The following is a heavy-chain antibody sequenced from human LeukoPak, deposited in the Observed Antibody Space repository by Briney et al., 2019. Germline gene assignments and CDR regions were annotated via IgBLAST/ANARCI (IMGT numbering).Heavy chain of an antibody. D-gene: IGHD3-22*01. CDR2: INPSSGGT. Sequence: AASVKVSCKASGYTFTSYYMHWVRQAPGQGLEWMGLINPSSGGTNYAQKFQGRVTVTRDTSISTAYMDLSRLRSDDTAVYYCVRAGVWDYSDSSGYHNAAFDIWGQGTMVTVSS. CDR1: GYTFTSYY. CDR3: VRAGVWDYSDSSGYHNAAFDI. V-gene: IGHV1-2*06. J-gene: IGHJ3*02.